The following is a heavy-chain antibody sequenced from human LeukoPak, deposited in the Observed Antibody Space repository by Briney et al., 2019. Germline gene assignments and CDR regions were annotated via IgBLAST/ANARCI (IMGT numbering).Heavy chain of an antibody. CDR1: GFRFSGYW. CDR2: IKGGGSET. Sequence: PGGSLRLSCAASGFRFSGYWMTWVRQAPGKGLEWVANIKGGGSETSYVTSVRGRFTISRDNAKNSLYLQMNNLRVEDTAVYYCAREEVKSFDNWGQGTLVTVSS. CDR3: AREEVKSFDN. J-gene: IGHJ4*02. V-gene: IGHV3-7*03.